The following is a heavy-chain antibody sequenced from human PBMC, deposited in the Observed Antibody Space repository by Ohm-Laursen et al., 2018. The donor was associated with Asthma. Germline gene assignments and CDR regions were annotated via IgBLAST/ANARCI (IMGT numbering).Heavy chain of an antibody. CDR1: GFSFSTCT. J-gene: IGHJ4*02. V-gene: IGHV3-21*01. CDR2: ISNTGNYI. D-gene: IGHD4-11*01. Sequence: SLRLSCAASGFSFSTCTLNWVRQAPGKGLQWVSSISNTGNYIYYSDSVKGRVTISRDSAKNSLYLQMSSLRAEDTAVYYCARALATVSSIYGYWGQGTLVTVSS. CDR3: ARALATVSSIYGY.